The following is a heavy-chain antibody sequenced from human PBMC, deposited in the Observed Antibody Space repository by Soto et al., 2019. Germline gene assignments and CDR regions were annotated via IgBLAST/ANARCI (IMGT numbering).Heavy chain of an antibody. J-gene: IGHJ6*02. CDR1: GYSFTSYW. CDR2: IYPGDSDT. Sequence: PGXSLKISCKGSGYSFTSYWIGWVRQMPGKGLEWMGIIYPGDSDTRYSPSFQGQVTISADKSISTAYLQWSSLKASDTAMYYCARPYDPRYYYYGMDVWGQGTTVTVSS. V-gene: IGHV5-51*01. CDR3: ARPYDPRYYYYGMDV. D-gene: IGHD3-3*01.